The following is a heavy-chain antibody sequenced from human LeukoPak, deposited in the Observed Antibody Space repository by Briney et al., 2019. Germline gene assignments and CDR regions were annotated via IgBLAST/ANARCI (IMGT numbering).Heavy chain of an antibody. CDR3: ARSNPSGSYYSWYFDL. V-gene: IGHV1-8*01. J-gene: IGHJ2*01. CDR2: MNPNSGNT. D-gene: IGHD1-26*01. CDR1: GYTFTSYD. Sequence: AASVKVSCKASGYTFTSYDINWVRQAPGQGLEWMGWMNPNSGNTDYAEKFQGRVTMTRDTSINTAYMELTSLRSEDTAVYYCARSNPSGSYYSWYFDLWGRGTLVTVSS.